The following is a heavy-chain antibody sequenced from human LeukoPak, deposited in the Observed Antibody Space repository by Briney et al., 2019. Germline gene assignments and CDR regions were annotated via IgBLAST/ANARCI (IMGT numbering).Heavy chain of an antibody. CDR1: GFTVSGNY. Sequence: PGGSLRLSCAASGFTVSGNYMSWVRQAPGKGLEWVSVIYSGGGTYYADSVKGRFTLSRDNSKNTLFLQMNSLRAEDTAVYYCARLTRYSSGWADYYYYGMDVWGQGTTVTVSS. D-gene: IGHD6-19*01. J-gene: IGHJ6*02. CDR3: ARLTRYSSGWADYYYYGMDV. CDR2: IYSGGGT. V-gene: IGHV3-53*01.